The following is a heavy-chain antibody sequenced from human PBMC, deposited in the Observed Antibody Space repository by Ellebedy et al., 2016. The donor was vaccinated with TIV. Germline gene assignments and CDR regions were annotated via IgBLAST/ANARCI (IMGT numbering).Heavy chain of an antibody. J-gene: IGHJ4*02. V-gene: IGHV3-7*03. CDR1: GFTFSSFW. CDR3: VSAARGSNCCEAY. CDR2: INQVGNEK. D-gene: IGHD2-21*01. Sequence: PGGSLRLSCGASGFTFSSFWMGWVRRAPGKGLEWVATINQVGNEKYYVDSVKGRFTISRDNAKTSLYPQMNSLRAEDTAVYSCVSAARGSNCCEAYWGQGTLVTVSS.